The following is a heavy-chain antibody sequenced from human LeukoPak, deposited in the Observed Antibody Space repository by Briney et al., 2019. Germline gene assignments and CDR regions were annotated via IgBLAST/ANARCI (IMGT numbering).Heavy chain of an antibody. CDR3: ANLGVVAATKGSDY. D-gene: IGHD2-15*01. J-gene: IGHJ4*02. CDR1: GFTFSSYG. CDR2: IRSDGSNK. V-gene: IGHV3-30*02. Sequence: PGGSLRLSCAASGFTFSSYGMHWVRQAPGKGLEWVAFIRSDGSNKYYADSVKGRFTISRDNSKNTLYLQMNSLRAEDTAVYYCANLGVVAATKGSDYWGQGTLVTVSS.